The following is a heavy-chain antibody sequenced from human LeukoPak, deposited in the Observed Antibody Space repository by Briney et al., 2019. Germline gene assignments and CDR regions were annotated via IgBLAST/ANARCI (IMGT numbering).Heavy chain of an antibody. Sequence: GGSLRLSCAASGFTFSSYGMHWVRQAPGKGLEWVAVISYDGSNKYYADSVKGRFTISRDNSKNTLYLQMNSLRAEDTAVYYCTKGSQSYYDSSGYYPWDLDYWGQGTLVTVSS. CDR2: ISYDGSNK. J-gene: IGHJ4*02. V-gene: IGHV3-30*18. CDR1: GFTFSSYG. CDR3: TKGSQSYYDSSGYYPWDLDY. D-gene: IGHD3-22*01.